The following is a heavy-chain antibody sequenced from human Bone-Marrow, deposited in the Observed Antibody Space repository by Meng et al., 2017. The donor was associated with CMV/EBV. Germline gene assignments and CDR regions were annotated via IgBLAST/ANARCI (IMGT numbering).Heavy chain of an antibody. CDR3: AHTVPRTVVTENWFDP. CDR1: GFSLSTGGVG. V-gene: IGHV2-5*01. J-gene: IGHJ5*02. D-gene: IGHD4-23*01. CDR2: IYWNDDK. Sequence: SGPTLVKPTQTLTLICSFSGFSLSTGGVGGGWIRQPPGKALEWLALIYWNDDKRYSPSLKSRLTITKDTSKNQVVLTMTNMYPVDTATYYCAHTVPRTVVTENWFDPWGQGTLVTVSS.